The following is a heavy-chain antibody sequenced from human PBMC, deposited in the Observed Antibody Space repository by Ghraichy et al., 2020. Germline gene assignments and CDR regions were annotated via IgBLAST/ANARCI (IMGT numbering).Heavy chain of an antibody. CDR3: ARSPNYGWFDP. J-gene: IGHJ5*02. CDR1: GGSISSYY. Sequence: SETLSLTCTVSGGSISSYYWSWIRQPPGKGLEWIGYIYNSGSTNYNSGSTNYNPSLKSRVTISVDTSKKQFSLKLSSVTAADTAVYYCARSPNYGWFDPWGQGTLVTVSS. CDR2: IYNSGSTNYNSGST. V-gene: IGHV4-59*01. D-gene: IGHD3-10*01.